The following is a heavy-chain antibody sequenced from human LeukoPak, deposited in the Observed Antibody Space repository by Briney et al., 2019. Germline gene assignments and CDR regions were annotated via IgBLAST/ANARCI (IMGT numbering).Heavy chain of an antibody. Sequence: ASVKVSCKASGYTFTGYYMHWVRQAPGQGLEWMGWINPNSGGTNYAQKFQGRVTMTRDTSISTAYMELSRLRSGDTAVYYCARSALYYYDSSGYYPYWGQGTLVTVSS. CDR1: GYTFTGYY. J-gene: IGHJ4*02. CDR2: INPNSGGT. V-gene: IGHV1-2*02. D-gene: IGHD3-22*01. CDR3: ARSALYYYDSSGYYPY.